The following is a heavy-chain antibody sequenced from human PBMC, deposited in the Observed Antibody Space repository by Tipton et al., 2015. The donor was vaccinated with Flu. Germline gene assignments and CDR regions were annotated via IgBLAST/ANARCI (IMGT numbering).Heavy chain of an antibody. J-gene: IGHJ4*02. CDR2: IYPGDSDT. CDR1: GYSYTIYW. D-gene: IGHD3-10*01. CDR3: ARQRRSDNYHNALDS. V-gene: IGHV5-51*01. Sequence: QLVQSGAEVKKAGESLKISCKGSGYSYTIYWIAWVRQLPGKGLEWMGNIYPGDSDTSYSPSFQGQVTISVDQSIRTAYLQWSSLMASDTAIYYCARQRRSDNYHNALDSWGQGTLVTVSS.